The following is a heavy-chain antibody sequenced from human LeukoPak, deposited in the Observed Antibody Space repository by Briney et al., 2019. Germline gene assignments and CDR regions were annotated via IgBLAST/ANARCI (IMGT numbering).Heavy chain of an antibody. J-gene: IGHJ3*02. Sequence: PSETLSLTCTVSGGSISSGGYYWSWIRQHPGKGLEWIGYIYYSGSTYYNPSLKSRVTISVDTSKNQFSLKLSSVTAADTAVYYCARELLTREGYNFVAFDIWGQGTMVTVSS. CDR3: ARELLTREGYNFVAFDI. V-gene: IGHV4-31*03. D-gene: IGHD5-24*01. CDR2: IYYSGST. CDR1: GGSISSGGYY.